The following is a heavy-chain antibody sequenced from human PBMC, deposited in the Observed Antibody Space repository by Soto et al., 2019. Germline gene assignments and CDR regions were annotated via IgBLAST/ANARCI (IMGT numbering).Heavy chain of an antibody. CDR2: ISGSAAST. Sequence: EVQLLGSGGGLVQPGGSLRLSCAASGFTFSGYAMSWVRQAPGKGLEWVSGISGSAASTNYADSVKGRFTISRDNSKNTLYLQMNSLRADDTAVYYCAKDVHYDILTGIEYFHHWAQGTLVTVSS. CDR1: GFTFSGYA. CDR3: AKDVHYDILTGIEYFHH. J-gene: IGHJ1*01. V-gene: IGHV3-23*01. D-gene: IGHD3-9*01.